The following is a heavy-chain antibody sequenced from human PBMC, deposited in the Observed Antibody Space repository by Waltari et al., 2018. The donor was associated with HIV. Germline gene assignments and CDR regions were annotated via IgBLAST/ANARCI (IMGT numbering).Heavy chain of an antibody. J-gene: IGHJ4*02. CDR3: ARDPMPHLGEVEY. CDR2: IYHSGST. CDR1: GYSIGHGYY. D-gene: IGHD2-2*01. Sequence: QLLLQESGPGLVKPSETLALTCRVSGYSIGHGYYWGWIRQPPGKGLEWIGSIYHSGSTYSNPALKSRVTISVDTSKNQFSLKLSSVTAADTAVYYCARDPMPHLGEVEYWGQGTLVTVSS. V-gene: IGHV4-38-2*02.